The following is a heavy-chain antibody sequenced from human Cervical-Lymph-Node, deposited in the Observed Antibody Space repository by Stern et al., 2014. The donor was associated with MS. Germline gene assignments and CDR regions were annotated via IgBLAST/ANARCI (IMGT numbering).Heavy chain of an antibody. CDR2: IRAYNGNT. J-gene: IGHJ4*02. V-gene: IGHV1-18*04. CDR1: GYTFTSYG. CDR3: ARQKYYDSSGYYYPDY. D-gene: IGHD3-22*01. Sequence: VQLVQSGAEVKKPGASVKVSCKASGYTFTSYGIRWVRQAPGQGLEWMGWIRAYNGNTNYAQKVQGSVTMTTVTSTSTAYMELRSLRSDDTAVYYCARQKYYDSSGYYYPDYWGQGTLVTVSS.